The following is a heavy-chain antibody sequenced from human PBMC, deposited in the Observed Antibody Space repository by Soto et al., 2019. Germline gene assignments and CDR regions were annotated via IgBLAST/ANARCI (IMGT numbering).Heavy chain of an antibody. CDR1: GGSFSGYY. CDR3: ARGWGKIFDY. J-gene: IGHJ4*02. CDR2: INHSGST. Sequence: QVQLQQWGARLLKPSETLSLTCAVYGGSFSGYYWNWIRQPPGKGLEWIGEINHSGSTNYNPSLKSRVTISVDTSKNQFSLKLSSVTAADTAVYYCARGWGKIFDYWGQGALVTVSS. V-gene: IGHV4-34*01. D-gene: IGHD7-27*01.